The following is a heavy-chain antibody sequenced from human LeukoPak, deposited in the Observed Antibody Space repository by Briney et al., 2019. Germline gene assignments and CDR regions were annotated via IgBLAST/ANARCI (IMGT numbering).Heavy chain of an antibody. CDR1: GFTFSGSA. J-gene: IGHJ4*02. CDR2: IRSKANSYAT. CDR3: TRVDTAMVTY. V-gene: IGHV3-73*01. Sequence: PGGSLRLSCAASGFTFSGSAMHRVRQASGKGLEWVGRIRSKANSYATAYAASVKGRFTISRDDSKNTAYLQMNSLKTEDTAVYYCTRVDTAMVTYWGQGTLVTVSS. D-gene: IGHD5-18*01.